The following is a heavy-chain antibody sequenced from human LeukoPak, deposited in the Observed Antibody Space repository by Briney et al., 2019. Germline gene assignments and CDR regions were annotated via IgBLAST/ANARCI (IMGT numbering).Heavy chain of an antibody. Sequence: GGPLRLSCAASGFTFSKYWMLWVRHAPGKGLESVSRINTDGTVTTYADSVKGRFTVSRDNADNTMFLQMNSVRDEDTAVYYCATKQWLAPPPDSWGQGTPVTVSS. D-gene: IGHD6-19*01. V-gene: IGHV3-74*01. J-gene: IGHJ4*02. CDR1: GFTFSKYW. CDR3: ATKQWLAPPPDS. CDR2: INTDGTVT.